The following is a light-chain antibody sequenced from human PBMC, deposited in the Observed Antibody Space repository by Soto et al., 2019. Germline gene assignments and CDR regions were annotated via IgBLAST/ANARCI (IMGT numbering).Light chain of an antibody. CDR2: GAS. CDR1: QNVGSN. Sequence: EVVMAQSPATLSVSPGERATLSYRASQNVGSNLVWYQQKPGQPPRPLIYGASSRATGIPDRFSGGGSGTEFTLTISSLQSEDFAVYYCQQYKHWPRTFGQGTKVDIK. CDR3: QQYKHWPRT. J-gene: IGKJ1*01. V-gene: IGKV3-15*01.